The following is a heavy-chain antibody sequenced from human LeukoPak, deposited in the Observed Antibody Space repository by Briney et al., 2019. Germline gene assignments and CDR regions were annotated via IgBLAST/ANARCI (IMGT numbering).Heavy chain of an antibody. CDR2: TYYRSKWFN. D-gene: IGHD2-8*01. Sequence: SQTLSLTCAISGDSASSNSAAWNWFRQSPSSGLEWLGRTYYRSKWFNNYAVSVKSRITVSPDSSKNQFSLHLNSVTPEDTAVYYCARMSYDSKPVWGQGTLVTVSS. CDR1: GDSASSNSAA. V-gene: IGHV6-1*01. CDR3: ARMSYDSKPV. J-gene: IGHJ4*02.